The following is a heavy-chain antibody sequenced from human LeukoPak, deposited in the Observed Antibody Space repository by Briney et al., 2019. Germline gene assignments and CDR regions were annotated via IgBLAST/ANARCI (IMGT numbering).Heavy chain of an antibody. Sequence: SETLSLTCAVSGGSISSSTWWSWVRQPPGKGLEWIGEIYHSGSTNYNPSLKSRVTISVDKSKNQFSLKLSSVTAADTAVYYCARDAPYGSGRNFDYWGQGTLATVSS. V-gene: IGHV4-4*02. D-gene: IGHD3-10*01. CDR2: IYHSGST. CDR1: GGSISSSTW. J-gene: IGHJ4*02. CDR3: ARDAPYGSGRNFDY.